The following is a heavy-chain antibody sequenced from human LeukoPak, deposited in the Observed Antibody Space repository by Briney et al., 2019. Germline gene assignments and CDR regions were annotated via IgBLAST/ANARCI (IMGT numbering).Heavy chain of an antibody. CDR1: GYTFTGYF. Sequence: EASVKVSCKASGYTFTGYFLHWVRRAPGQGFEWMGWINPNSGGTYYTQRFQGRVTMTRDTSISTAYMELSSLRSDDTAVYYCARAQSLTAPAGTFANSWGQGTLGTVSS. CDR3: ARAQSLTAPAGTFANS. CDR2: INPNSGGT. J-gene: IGHJ4*02. D-gene: IGHD6-13*01. V-gene: IGHV1-2*02.